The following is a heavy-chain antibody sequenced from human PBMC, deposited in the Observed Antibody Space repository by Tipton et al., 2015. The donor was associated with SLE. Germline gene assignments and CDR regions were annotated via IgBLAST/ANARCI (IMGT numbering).Heavy chain of an antibody. D-gene: IGHD5-18*01. J-gene: IGHJ4*02. CDR1: GGSISSYY. CDR2: IYYSGST. V-gene: IGHV4-59*01. Sequence: TLSLTCTVSGGSISSYYWSWIRQPPGKGLEWIGYIYYSGSTNYNPSLKSRVTISVDTSKNQFSLKLSSVTAADTAVYYCARVRSWGGYSYYFDYWGQGTLVTVSS. CDR3: ARVRSWGGYSYYFDY.